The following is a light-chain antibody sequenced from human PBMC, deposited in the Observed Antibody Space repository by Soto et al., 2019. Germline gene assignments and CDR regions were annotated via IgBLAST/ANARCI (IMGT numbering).Light chain of an antibody. CDR3: QHYGETPIT. V-gene: IGKV3-20*01. J-gene: IGKJ5*01. CDR2: GAS. Sequence: EIVLTQSPGTLSLSPGGRATLSCRASQSVSRRLAWYQHRPGQSPRLLISGASMRASGVPVRFSGSGSGTDFTLTISRLEPEGFAVYYCQHYGETPITFGLGTRLEV. CDR1: QSVSRR.